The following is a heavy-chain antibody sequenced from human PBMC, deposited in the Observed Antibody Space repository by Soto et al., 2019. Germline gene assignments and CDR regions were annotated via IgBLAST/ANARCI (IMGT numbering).Heavy chain of an antibody. D-gene: IGHD3-10*01. Sequence: PSETLSLTCTVSGGSISSYYWSWIRQPPGKGLEWIGYIYYSGSTNYNPSLKSRVTISVDTSKNQFSLKLSSVTAADTAVYYCARVGYYGSGSYYNLGWFDPWGQGTLVTVSS. CDR1: GGSISSYY. J-gene: IGHJ5*02. CDR3: ARVGYYGSGSYYNLGWFDP. V-gene: IGHV4-59*01. CDR2: IYYSGST.